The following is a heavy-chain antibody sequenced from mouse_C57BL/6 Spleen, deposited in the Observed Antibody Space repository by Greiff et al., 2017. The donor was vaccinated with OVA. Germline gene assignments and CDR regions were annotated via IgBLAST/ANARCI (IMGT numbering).Heavy chain of an antibody. D-gene: IGHD1-1*01. CDR3: ARGRYGSSYGFAY. Sequence: VQLKESVAELVRPGASVKLSCTASGFNIKNTYMHWVKQRPEQGLEWIGRIDPANGNTKYAPKFQGKATITAGTSSNTAYLQLSSLTSEDTAIYYCARGRYGSSYGFAYWGQGTLVTVSA. CDR1: GFNIKNTY. J-gene: IGHJ3*01. CDR2: IDPANGNT. V-gene: IGHV14-3*01.